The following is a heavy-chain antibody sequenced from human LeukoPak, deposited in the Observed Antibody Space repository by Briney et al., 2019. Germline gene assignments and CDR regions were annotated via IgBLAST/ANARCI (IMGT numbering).Heavy chain of an antibody. D-gene: IGHD3-3*01. CDR3: ARGPTYYDFWSASDY. Sequence: GGSLRLSCAASGFTFDDYGMSWVRQAPGRGLEWVSGINWNGGSTGYADSVKGRFTISRDNAKNSLYLQMNSLRAEDTALYYCARGPTYYDFWSASDYWGQGTLVTVSS. J-gene: IGHJ4*02. V-gene: IGHV3-20*04. CDR2: INWNGGST. CDR1: GFTFDDYG.